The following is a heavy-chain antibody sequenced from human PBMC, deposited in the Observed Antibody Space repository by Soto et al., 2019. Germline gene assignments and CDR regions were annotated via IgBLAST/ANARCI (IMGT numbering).Heavy chain of an antibody. CDR2: ISSSSSYI. D-gene: IGHD6-6*01. Sequence: EVQLVESGGGLVKPGGSLRLSCAASGFTFSSYSMNWVRQAPGKGLEWVSSISSSSSYIYYADSVKGRFTISRDNAKNSLYLQMNSLRAEDTAVYYCARSRPHSSSPQRISTDFDYWGQGTLVTVSS. CDR3: ARSRPHSSSPQRISTDFDY. V-gene: IGHV3-21*01. CDR1: GFTFSSYS. J-gene: IGHJ4*02.